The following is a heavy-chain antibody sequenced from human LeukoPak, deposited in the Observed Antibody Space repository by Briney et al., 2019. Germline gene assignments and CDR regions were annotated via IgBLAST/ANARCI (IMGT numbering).Heavy chain of an antibody. D-gene: IGHD1-7*01. CDR3: ARDSDNWNYGTPPDY. CDR2: IKQDGSDK. V-gene: IGHV3-7*01. CDR1: GFTFSIYW. Sequence: PGGSLRLSCAASGFTFSIYWMSWVRQTPGKGLEWVANIKQDGSDKYYVDSVKGRFTISRDNAKNSLNLQMNSLRAEDTAVYYCARDSDNWNYGTPPDYWGQGTLVTVSS. J-gene: IGHJ4*02.